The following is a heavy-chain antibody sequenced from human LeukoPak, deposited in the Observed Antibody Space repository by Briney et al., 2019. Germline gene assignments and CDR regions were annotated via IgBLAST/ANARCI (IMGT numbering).Heavy chain of an antibody. CDR3: ARDRASTFFDY. CDR2: IYTSGST. CDR1: GDSISGYY. Sequence: SETLSLTCTVSGDSISGYYWSWIRQPAGKGLEWIGRIYTSGSTNYNPSLKSRVTISVDTSKNQFSLKLSSVTAADTAVYYCARDRASTFFDYWGQGTLVTVSS. D-gene: IGHD2-2*01. J-gene: IGHJ4*02. V-gene: IGHV4-4*07.